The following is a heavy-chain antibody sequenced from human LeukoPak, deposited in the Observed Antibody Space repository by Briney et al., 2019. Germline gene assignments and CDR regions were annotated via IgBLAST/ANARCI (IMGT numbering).Heavy chain of an antibody. CDR3: ARATVTTSLDY. V-gene: IGHV1-2*02. CDR1: GYTFTGYY. D-gene: IGHD4-17*01. J-gene: IGHJ4*02. CDR2: IIPNTGGT. Sequence: GASVTVSCKASGYTFTGYYMHWVRQAPGQGLEWMGWIIPNTGGTNYAQKFQGRVTMTRDTSISTAYMELSRLRSDDTAVYYCARATVTTSLDYWGQGSLVTVSA.